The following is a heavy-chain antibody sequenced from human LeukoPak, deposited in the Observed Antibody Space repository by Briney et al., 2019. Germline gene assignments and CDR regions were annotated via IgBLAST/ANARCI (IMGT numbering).Heavy chain of an antibody. CDR1: GGSISSYY. CDR3: ARVNPNWFDP. Sequence: SETLSLTCIVSGGSISSYYWSWIRQPPGKGLEWIGYISYSGSTNYNPSLKSRVTISLDTSKNQFSLKLSSVTAADTAVYYCARVNPNWFDPWGQGTLVTVSS. CDR2: ISYSGST. V-gene: IGHV4-59*01. J-gene: IGHJ5*02.